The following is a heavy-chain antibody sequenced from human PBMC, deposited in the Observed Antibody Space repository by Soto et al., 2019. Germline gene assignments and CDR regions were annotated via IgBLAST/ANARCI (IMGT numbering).Heavy chain of an antibody. Sequence: GSLRLSCAASGFTFSSYWMSWVRQAPGKGLEWVAYIKQDGSEKYYVDSVKGRFTISRDNAKNSLYLQMNSLRAEDAAVYYCARDQQWGVGATNSDYWGQGTLVTVSS. CDR1: GFTFSSYW. J-gene: IGHJ4*02. CDR3: ARDQQWGVGATNSDY. V-gene: IGHV3-7*03. CDR2: IKQDGSEK. D-gene: IGHD1-26*01.